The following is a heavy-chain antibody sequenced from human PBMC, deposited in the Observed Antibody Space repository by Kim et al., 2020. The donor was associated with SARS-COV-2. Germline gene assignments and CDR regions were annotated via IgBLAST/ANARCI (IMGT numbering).Heavy chain of an antibody. CDR2: IKQDGSEK. V-gene: IGHV3-7*04. J-gene: IGHJ5*02. CDR1: GFTFSSYW. CDR3: ARGTFGTTGHQNGWFDP. Sequence: GGSLRLSCAASGFTFSSYWMSWVRQAPGKGLEWVANIKQDGSEKYYVDSVKGRFTISRDNAKNSLYLQMNSLRAEDTAVYYCARGTFGTTGHQNGWFDPWGQGTLVTVSS. D-gene: IGHD4-17*01.